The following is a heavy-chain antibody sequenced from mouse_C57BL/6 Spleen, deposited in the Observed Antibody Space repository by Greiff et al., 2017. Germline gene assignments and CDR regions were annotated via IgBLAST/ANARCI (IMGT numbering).Heavy chain of an antibody. V-gene: IGHV5-17*01. CDR3: ARKAYYSNYDWYFDV. D-gene: IGHD2-5*01. CDR1: GFTFSDYG. CDR2: ISSGSSTI. J-gene: IGHJ1*03. Sequence: EVHLVESGGGLVKPGGSLKLSCAASGFTFSDYGMHWVRQAPEKGLEWVAYISSGSSTIYYADTVKGRFTISRDNAKNTLFLQMTSLRSEDTAMYYCARKAYYSNYDWYFDVWGTGTTVTVSS.